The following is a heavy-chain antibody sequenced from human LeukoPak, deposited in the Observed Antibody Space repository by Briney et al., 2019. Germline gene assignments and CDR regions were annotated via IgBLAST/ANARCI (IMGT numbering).Heavy chain of an antibody. CDR3: ARGYCSGGSCYDFDY. CDR1: GFTVSSNY. Sequence: GGSLRLSCAASGFTVSSNYMSWVRQAPGKGLEWVSVIYSGGSTYYADSVKGRFTISRDNSKNTLYLQMNSLRAEDTAVYYCARGYCSGGSCYDFDYWGQGTQVTVSS. CDR2: IYSGGST. V-gene: IGHV3-66*01. J-gene: IGHJ4*02. D-gene: IGHD2-15*01.